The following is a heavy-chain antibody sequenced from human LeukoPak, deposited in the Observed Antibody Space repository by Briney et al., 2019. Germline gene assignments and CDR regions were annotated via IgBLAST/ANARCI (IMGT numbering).Heavy chain of an antibody. V-gene: IGHV3-23*01. D-gene: IGHD2-15*01. Sequence: SWGSLRLSCAASVFTFSRYAMSWVRQAPGKGLEWVSAISGSGGSTYYADSVKGRFTISRDNSKNTLYLQMNSLRAEDTAVYYCAQWSRIDYWGQGTLVTVSS. CDR1: VFTFSRYA. CDR2: ISGSGGST. CDR3: AQWSRIDY. J-gene: IGHJ4*02.